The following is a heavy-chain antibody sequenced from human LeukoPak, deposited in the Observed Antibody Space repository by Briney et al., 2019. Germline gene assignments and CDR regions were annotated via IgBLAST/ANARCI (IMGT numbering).Heavy chain of an antibody. CDR1: GYTFTSYD. CDR2: MNPNSGNT. Sequence: ASVKVSCKASGYTFTSYDINWVRQATGQGLEWMGWMNPNSGNTGYAQKFQGRVTMTRNTSISTAYMELSSQRSEDTAVYYCARPTTMVRGAPLGYWGQGTLVTVSS. V-gene: IGHV1-8*01. J-gene: IGHJ4*02. CDR3: ARPTTMVRGAPLGY. D-gene: IGHD3-10*01.